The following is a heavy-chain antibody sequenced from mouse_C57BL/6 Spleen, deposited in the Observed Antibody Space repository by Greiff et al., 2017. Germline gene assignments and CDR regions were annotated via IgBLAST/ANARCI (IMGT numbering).Heavy chain of an antibody. CDR1: GYTFTSYG. J-gene: IGHJ4*01. V-gene: IGHV1-81*01. CDR3: GRRGSYYSNWEDAMDY. CDR2: IYPRSGTT. D-gene: IGHD2-5*01. Sequence: VQLLESGAELARPGASVKLSCKASGYTFTSYGIRWVKQRPGQGLEWIGEIYPRSGTTYYNEKFKGKATFTADTSSNTAYMQLSSLTTEDSAIYYCGRRGSYYSNWEDAMDYWGQGTSVTVSS.